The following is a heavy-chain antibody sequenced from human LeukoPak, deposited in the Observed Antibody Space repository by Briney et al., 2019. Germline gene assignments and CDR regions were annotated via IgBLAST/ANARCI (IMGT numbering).Heavy chain of an antibody. CDR2: INPNSGGT. V-gene: IGHV1-2*02. Sequence: ASVKVSCKASGCTFTGYYMHWVRQAPGQGLEWMGWINPNSGGTNYAQKFQGRVTMTRDTSISTAYMELSRLRSDDTAVYYCARESYSGSYYWFDPWGQGTLVTVSS. CDR3: ARESYSGSYYWFDP. J-gene: IGHJ5*02. CDR1: GCTFTGYY. D-gene: IGHD1-26*01.